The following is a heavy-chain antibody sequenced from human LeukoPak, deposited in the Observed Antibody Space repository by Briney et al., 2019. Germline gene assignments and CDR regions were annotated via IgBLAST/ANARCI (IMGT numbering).Heavy chain of an antibody. V-gene: IGHV3-48*03. CDR2: ISSRGNSR. CDR3: ARGYSGSYYFGDY. J-gene: IGHJ4*02. D-gene: IGHD1-26*01. CDR1: GFTFSSYE. Sequence: GGSLRLSCAASGFTFSSYEMSWVRQAPGKGLEWVSYISSRGNSRYHSDSVKGRFTISRDNAKNSLYLQMNSLRAEDTAVYYCARGYSGSYYFGDYWGQGTLVTVSS.